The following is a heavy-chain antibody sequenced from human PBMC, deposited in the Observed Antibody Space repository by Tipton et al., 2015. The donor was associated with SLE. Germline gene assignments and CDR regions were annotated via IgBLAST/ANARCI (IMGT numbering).Heavy chain of an antibody. V-gene: IGHV1-69*06. Sequence: QVQLVQSGPEVKKPGSSVKVSCKASGGTFSSYAISWVRQAPGQGLEWMGRIIPIFGTANYAQKFQGRVTMTRDTSTSTVYMELSSLRSEDTAVYYCARAAGDIVVVPAAGYYYYYGMDVWGQGTTVTVSS. J-gene: IGHJ6*02. D-gene: IGHD2-2*01. CDR2: IIPIFGTA. CDR1: GGTFSSYA. CDR3: ARAAGDIVVVPAAGYYYYYGMDV.